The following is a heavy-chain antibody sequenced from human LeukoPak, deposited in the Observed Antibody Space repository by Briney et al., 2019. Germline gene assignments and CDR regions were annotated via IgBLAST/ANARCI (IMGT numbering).Heavy chain of an antibody. V-gene: IGHV3-74*01. D-gene: IGHD3-22*01. CDR3: ARAPSEIGGYYPEYFRH. J-gene: IGHJ1*01. Sequence: GGSLRLSCAASGFTFSRYWMHWVRQAPGKRLVWVSRIKSDGNTNYADSVKGRFTISRDNAKNTVSLQMNSLRAEDTGVYFCARAPSEIGGYYPEYFRHWGQGTLVTVSS. CDR2: IKSDGNT. CDR1: GFTFSRYW.